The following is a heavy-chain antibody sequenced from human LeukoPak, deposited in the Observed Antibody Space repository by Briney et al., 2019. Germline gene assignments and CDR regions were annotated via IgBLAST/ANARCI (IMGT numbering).Heavy chain of an antibody. CDR1: GFTVSDNF. V-gene: IGHV3-53*01. CDR3: ARDLPGAARGFDY. CDR2: LYTNDAT. D-gene: IGHD7-27*01. Sequence: GGSLRLSCAASGFTVSDNFMSWVRQAPGKGLEWVSTLYTNDATYYEDSVKGRFTISRDSSKNTLYFQMSSVRIEDTAVYYCARDLPGAARGFDYWGQGTLVTVSS. J-gene: IGHJ4*02.